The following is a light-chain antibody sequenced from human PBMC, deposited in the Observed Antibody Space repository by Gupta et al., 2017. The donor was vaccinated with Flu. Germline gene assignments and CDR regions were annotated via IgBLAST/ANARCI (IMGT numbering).Light chain of an antibody. CDR3: QHDNTWPS. CDR1: QTVNRN. V-gene: IGKV3D-15*01. J-gene: IGKJ4*01. Sequence: EIVLTQSPATLSASPGERVTLSCRASQTVNRNLAWLQQRPGQSPRLIIYGGCNRATGIPARFSGSGSGTDFVLTSSSLQSEDFAVYYGQHDNTWPSFGGGTKVEFK. CDR2: GGC.